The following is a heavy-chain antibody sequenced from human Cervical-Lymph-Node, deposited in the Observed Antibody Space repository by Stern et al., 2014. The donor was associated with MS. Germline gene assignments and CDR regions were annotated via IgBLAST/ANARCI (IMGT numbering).Heavy chain of an antibody. Sequence: EVQLVESGGGLVKPGGSLRLSCAASGFTFRNAWMTWIRPAPGKGLEWVGLIKIKTDGGTTDYAAPEKGRFTHASNHSKNSTDLQMNSLKTEDTAVYYCTTLDRSSPYYYYGMDVWGQGTTVTVSS. CDR2: IKIKTDGGTT. D-gene: IGHD1-14*01. J-gene: IGHJ6*02. V-gene: IGHV3-15*01. CDR1: GFTFRNAW. CDR3: TTLDRSSPYYYYGMDV.